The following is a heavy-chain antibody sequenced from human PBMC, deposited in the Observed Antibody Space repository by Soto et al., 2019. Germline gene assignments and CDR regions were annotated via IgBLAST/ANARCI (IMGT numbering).Heavy chain of an antibody. J-gene: IGHJ4*02. D-gene: IGHD4-4*01. CDR1: GFTVSSNY. CDR3: ARAPDNSNYWHYFDY. Sequence: GGSLRLSCAASGFTVSSNYMSWVRQAPGKGLEWVSIIYTGGTTYYADSVRGRFTISRDNSKNTLYLQMNSLRGEDTAVYYCARAPDNSNYWHYFDYWGQGTLVTVSS. V-gene: IGHV3-66*01. CDR2: IYTGGTT.